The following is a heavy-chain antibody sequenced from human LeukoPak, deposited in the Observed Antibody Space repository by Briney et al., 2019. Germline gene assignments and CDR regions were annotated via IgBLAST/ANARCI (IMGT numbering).Heavy chain of an antibody. D-gene: IGHD6-13*01. V-gene: IGHV4-39*07. Sequence: SETLSLTCTVSGGSISSSSYYWGWIRQPPGKGLEWIGSIYYSGSTYYNPSLKSRVTISVDTSNNQFSLKLSSVTAADTAFYFCASSLTGYSRSWFLAYWGPGTLVTVSS. J-gene: IGHJ4*02. CDR3: ASSLTGYSRSWFLAY. CDR2: IYYSGST. CDR1: GGSISSSSYY.